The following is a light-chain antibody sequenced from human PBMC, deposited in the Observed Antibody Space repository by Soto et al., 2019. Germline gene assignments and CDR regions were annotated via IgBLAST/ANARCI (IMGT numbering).Light chain of an antibody. Sequence: DIQVTQSPSTLSAFVGDRVILTCRASQNVNIWLAWYQQRPRKAPKLRIYKTSSLESGVPSRFSCSGSGTEFTLTISSLETDDFGTYFCLQYNRLPYTFGQGTKLEIK. CDR2: KTS. V-gene: IGKV1-5*03. CDR1: QNVNIW. CDR3: LQYNRLPYT. J-gene: IGKJ2*01.